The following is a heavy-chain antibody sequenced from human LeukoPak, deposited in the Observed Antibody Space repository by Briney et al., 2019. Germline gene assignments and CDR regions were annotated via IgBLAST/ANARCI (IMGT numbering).Heavy chain of an antibody. Sequence: GGSLRLSRAASGFTFSSYGMHWVRQAPGKGLEWVAFVRYDGSNKYYADSVKGRFTISRDNSKNTLYLQMNSLRAEDTAVYYCARDDSSTWYFLDYWGQGTLVTVSS. CDR2: VRYDGSNK. CDR1: GFTFSSYG. D-gene: IGHD6-13*01. CDR3: ARDDSSTWYFLDY. J-gene: IGHJ4*02. V-gene: IGHV3-30*02.